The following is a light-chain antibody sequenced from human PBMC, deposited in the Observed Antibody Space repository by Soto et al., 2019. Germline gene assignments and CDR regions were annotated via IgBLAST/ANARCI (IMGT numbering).Light chain of an antibody. V-gene: IGKV1-5*01. CDR3: QQYNRNT. CDR1: QSISSW. J-gene: IGKJ5*01. CDR2: DAS. Sequence: DIQMTQSPSTLSASVGDRVTITCRASQSISSWLAWYQQKPGKAPKLLIYDASSLESGVPSRFSGSGSGTEFTLTIISLQPDDFATYYCQQYNRNTFCQGTRLEI.